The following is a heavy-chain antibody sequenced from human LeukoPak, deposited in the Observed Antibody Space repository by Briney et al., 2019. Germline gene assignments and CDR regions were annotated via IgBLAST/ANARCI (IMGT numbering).Heavy chain of an antibody. Sequence: PSETLSLTCTVSGDFNSGYYWSWIRQPPGKGLEWIAYIYYSGSTNYNPSLKSRVTISVDTPKNQFSLNLSSVTAADTAVYYCARTYSGYYFDHWGQRILVTVSS. CDR3: ARTYSGYYFDH. D-gene: IGHD5-12*01. CDR2: IYYSGST. CDR1: GDFNSGYY. V-gene: IGHV4-59*01. J-gene: IGHJ4*02.